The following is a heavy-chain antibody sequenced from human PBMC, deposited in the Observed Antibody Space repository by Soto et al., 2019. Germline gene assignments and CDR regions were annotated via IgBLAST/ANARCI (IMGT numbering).Heavy chain of an antibody. CDR1: GGSISSGDYY. J-gene: IGHJ6*02. CDR3: ARDRGLNWNYIGYYYYGMDV. V-gene: IGHV4-30-4*01. Sequence: SETLSLTCTVSGGSISSGDYYWSWIRQPPGKGLEWIGYIYYSGSTYYNPSLKSRVTISVDTSKNQFSLKLSSVTAADTAVYYCARDRGLNWNYIGYYYYGMDVWGQGTTVTVSS. CDR2: IYYSGST. D-gene: IGHD1-7*01.